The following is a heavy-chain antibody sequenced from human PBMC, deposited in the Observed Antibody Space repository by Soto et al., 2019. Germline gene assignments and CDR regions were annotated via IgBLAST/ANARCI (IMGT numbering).Heavy chain of an antibody. Sequence: GGSLRLSCAASGFTFSSYSMNWVRQAPGKGLEWVSSISSSSSYIYYADSVKGRFTISRDNAKNSLYLQMNSLRAEDTAVYYCAREYAQFGGVIVNIDYWGQGTLVTVSS. J-gene: IGHJ4*02. CDR2: ISSSSSYI. CDR1: GFTFSSYS. CDR3: AREYAQFGGVIVNIDY. V-gene: IGHV3-21*01. D-gene: IGHD3-16*02.